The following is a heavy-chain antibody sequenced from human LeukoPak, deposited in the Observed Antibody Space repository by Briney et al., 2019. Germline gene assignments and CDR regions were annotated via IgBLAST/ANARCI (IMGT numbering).Heavy chain of an antibody. CDR3: VRRGYCSGGSCYSNAFDI. CDR1: GYSFPSYW. V-gene: IGHV5-51*01. CDR2: IYPGDSDT. J-gene: IGHJ3*02. D-gene: IGHD2-15*01. Sequence: GGALQISCKGSGYSFPSYWIGWGRPMPGKGLEWMGIIYPGDSDTRYSPSFEGQVTISADKSINTAYLQWSSLKASDTAMYYCVRRGYCSGGSCYSNAFDIWGQGTMVTVSS.